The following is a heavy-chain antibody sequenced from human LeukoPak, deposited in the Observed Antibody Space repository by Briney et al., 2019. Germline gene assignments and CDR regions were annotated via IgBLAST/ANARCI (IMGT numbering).Heavy chain of an antibody. CDR2: ISAYNGNT. CDR1: GYTFTSYD. CDR3: ARGAGTIVVVVAATFLFDY. V-gene: IGHV1-18*01. D-gene: IGHD2-15*01. Sequence: ASVKVSCKASGYTFTSYDINWVRQAPGQGLEWMGWISAYNGNTNYAQKLQGRVTMTTDTSTSTAYMELRSLRSDDTAVYYCARGAGTIVVVVAATFLFDYWGQGTLVTVSS. J-gene: IGHJ4*02.